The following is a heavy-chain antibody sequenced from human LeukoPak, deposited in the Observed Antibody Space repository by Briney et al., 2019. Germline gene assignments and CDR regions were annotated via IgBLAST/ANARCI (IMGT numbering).Heavy chain of an antibody. CDR1: GGSISSSSYY. Sequence: PSETLSLTCTVSGGSISSSSYYWGWIRQPPGKGLEWIGSIYYSGSTYYNPSLKSRVTISVDTSKNQFSLKLSSVTAADTAVYYCARDLRYYGSGSYYNAENWFDPWGQGTLVTVSS. J-gene: IGHJ5*02. CDR2: IYYSGST. D-gene: IGHD3-10*01. V-gene: IGHV4-39*07. CDR3: ARDLRYYGSGSYYNAENWFDP.